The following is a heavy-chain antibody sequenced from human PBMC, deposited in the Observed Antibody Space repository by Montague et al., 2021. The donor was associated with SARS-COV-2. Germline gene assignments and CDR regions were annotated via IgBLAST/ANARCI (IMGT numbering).Heavy chain of an antibody. V-gene: IGHV4-59*08. J-gene: IGHJ6*02. Sequence: SETLSLTCTVSGGSISSYYWSWIRQPPEKGLEWIGYIYYSGSTNXNPSLKSRVTISVDTSKNQFSLKLSSVTAADTAVYYCARHPIGSFPRYGMDVWGQGTTVTVSS. CDR1: GGSISSYY. CDR2: IYYSGST. D-gene: IGHD2-15*01. CDR3: ARHPIGSFPRYGMDV.